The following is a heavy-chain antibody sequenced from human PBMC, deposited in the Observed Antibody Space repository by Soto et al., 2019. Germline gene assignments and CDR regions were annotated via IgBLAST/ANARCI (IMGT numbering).Heavy chain of an antibody. CDR2: IYYSGST. V-gene: IGHV4-30-4*01. CDR1: GGSISSGDYY. D-gene: IGHD3-22*01. CDR3: ARDGDYYDSSGYYRRYFDY. J-gene: IGHJ4*02. Sequence: SETLSLTCTVSGGSISSGDYYWSWIRQPPGKGLEWIGYIYYSGSTYYNPSLKSRVTISVDTSKNQFSLKLSSVTAADTAVYYCARDGDYYDSSGYYRRYFDYWGQGTLVTVSS.